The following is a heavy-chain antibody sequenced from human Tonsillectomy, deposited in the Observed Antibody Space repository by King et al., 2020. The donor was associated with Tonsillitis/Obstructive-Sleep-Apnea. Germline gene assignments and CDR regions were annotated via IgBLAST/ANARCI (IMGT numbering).Heavy chain of an antibody. D-gene: IGHD3-3*01. V-gene: IGHV3-9*01. Sequence: VQLVESGGGLVQPGRSLRLSCAASGFIFDDYTMHWVRQAPGKGLEWVSTISRSSGRIGYADSVKGRFTISRDDAKNSLYLQMNSLRAEDTALYYCAKEIGDFWCGYYMDVWRKGTTVTVSS. J-gene: IGHJ6*03. CDR1: GFIFDDYT. CDR2: ISRSSGRI. CDR3: AKEIGDFWCGYYMDV.